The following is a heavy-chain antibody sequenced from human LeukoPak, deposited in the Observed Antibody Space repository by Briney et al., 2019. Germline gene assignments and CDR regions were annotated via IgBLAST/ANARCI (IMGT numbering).Heavy chain of an antibody. Sequence: ASVKVSCKASGYTFTSYDINWVRQATGQGLEWMGWMNPNSGNTGYAQKFQGRVTMTRNTSISTAYMELSSLRSEDTAVYYCARADYSGYDLALWGQGTLVTVSS. CDR1: GYTFTSYD. CDR3: ARADYSGYDLAL. D-gene: IGHD5-12*01. CDR2: MNPNSGNT. J-gene: IGHJ4*02. V-gene: IGHV1-8*01.